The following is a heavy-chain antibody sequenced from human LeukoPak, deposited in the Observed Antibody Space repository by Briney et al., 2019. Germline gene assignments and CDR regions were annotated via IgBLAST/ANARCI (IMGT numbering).Heavy chain of an antibody. CDR3: ARDYYGSGSQDY. CDR2: ISSSSSYI. J-gene: IGHJ4*02. V-gene: IGHV3-21*01. D-gene: IGHD3-10*01. Sequence: GGSLRLSCAASGFTFSSYSMNWVRQAPGKGLEWVSSISSSSSYIYYADSVKGRLTISRDNAKNSLYLQMNSLRAEDTAVYYCARDYYGSGSQDYWGQGTLVTVSS. CDR1: GFTFSSYS.